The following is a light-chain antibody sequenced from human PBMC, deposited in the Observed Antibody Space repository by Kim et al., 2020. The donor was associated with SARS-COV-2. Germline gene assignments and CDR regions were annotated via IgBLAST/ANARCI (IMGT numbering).Light chain of an antibody. CDR2: GRN. J-gene: IGLJ2*01. Sequence: SSELTQDPAVSVALGQTVRITCQGDSLRSYYASWYQQKPGQAPVLVIYGRNNRPSGIPDRCSGSTSGNTASLTITGAQAEDEADYYCKYRDSSGNVVFGGGTQLTVL. V-gene: IGLV3-19*01. CDR1: SLRSYY. CDR3: KYRDSSGNVV.